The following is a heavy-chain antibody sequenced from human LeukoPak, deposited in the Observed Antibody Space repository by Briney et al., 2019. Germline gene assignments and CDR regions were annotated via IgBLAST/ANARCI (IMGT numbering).Heavy chain of an antibody. D-gene: IGHD3-10*01. CDR2: ISSRSSSI. V-gene: IGHV3-48*02. Sequence: GGSLRLSCVVSGFTFSNYSMNWVRQAPGKGLAWVSYISSRSSSIYYLDSVKGRFTISRDNAKNSLYLQMNSLRDEDTAVYYCARVIRRFGEFSSDYWGQGTLVTVSS. CDR3: ARVIRRFGEFSSDY. J-gene: IGHJ4*02. CDR1: GFTFSNYS.